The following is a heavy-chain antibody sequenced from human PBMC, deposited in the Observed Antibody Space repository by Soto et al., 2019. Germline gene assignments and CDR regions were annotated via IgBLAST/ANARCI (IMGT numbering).Heavy chain of an antibody. J-gene: IGHJ5*02. CDR1: GGTFSSYA. CDR2: IIPIFGTA. Sequence: QVQLVQSGAEVKKPGSSVKVSCKASGGTFSSYAISWVRQAPGQGLEWMGGIIPIFGTANYAQKFQGRVTITADESTSTAYMELSSLRSEDTAVYYCARALIESYRYCSGGSCPYNWFDPWGQGTLVTVSS. CDR3: ARALIESYRYCSGGSCPYNWFDP. V-gene: IGHV1-69*01. D-gene: IGHD2-15*01.